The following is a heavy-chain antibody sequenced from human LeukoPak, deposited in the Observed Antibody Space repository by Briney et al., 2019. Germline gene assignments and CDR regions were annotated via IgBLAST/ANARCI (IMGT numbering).Heavy chain of an antibody. CDR2: IWYDGSKK. V-gene: IGHV3-33*01. Sequence: GGSLRLSCAASGFTFSSYGMYWVRQAPGKGLEWVTLIWYDGSKKYYADSVKGRFTISRDNSKNTLYLQMNSLRAEDTAVYYCARESRGAMDVWGQGTTVTVSS. CDR3: ARESRGAMDV. D-gene: IGHD4-17*01. J-gene: IGHJ6*02. CDR1: GFTFSSYG.